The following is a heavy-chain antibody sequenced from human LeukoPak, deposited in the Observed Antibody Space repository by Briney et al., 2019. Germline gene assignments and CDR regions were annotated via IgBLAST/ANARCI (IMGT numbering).Heavy chain of an antibody. CDR1: RFTFSRYW. CDR3: ARPVDCTNGVCYANWFDP. Sequence: GGSLRLSCAASRFTFSRYWMHWVRQAPGKGLVWVSRINSDGISTSYADSVKGRFTISRDNAKNTLYLQMNSLRAEDTAVYYCARPVDCTNGVCYANWFDPWGQGTLVTVSS. D-gene: IGHD2-8*01. CDR2: INSDGIST. J-gene: IGHJ5*02. V-gene: IGHV3-74*01.